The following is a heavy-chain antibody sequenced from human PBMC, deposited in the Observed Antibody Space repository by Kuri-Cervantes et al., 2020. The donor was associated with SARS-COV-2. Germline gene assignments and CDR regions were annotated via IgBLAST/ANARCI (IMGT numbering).Heavy chain of an antibody. J-gene: IGHJ4*02. D-gene: IGHD2-2*01. CDR1: GGSFSGYY. Sequence: ESLKISCAVYGGSFSGYYWSWIRQPPGKGLEWIGEIYHSGSTNYNPSLKSRVTISVDTSKNQFSLKLSSVTAADTAVYYCARKSACSSTSCYPGAFDYWGQGTLVTVSS. CDR2: IYHSGST. CDR3: ARKSACSSTSCYPGAFDY. V-gene: IGHV4-34*01.